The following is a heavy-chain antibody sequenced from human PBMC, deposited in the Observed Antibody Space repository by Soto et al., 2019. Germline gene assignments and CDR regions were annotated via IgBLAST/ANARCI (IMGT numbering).Heavy chain of an antibody. CDR2: IYYSGRG. J-gene: IGHJ5*02. CDR1: GGSISNYY. D-gene: IGHD6-13*01. V-gene: IGHV4-59*01. CDR3: ARHLAVSGTFNWFDP. Sequence: SETLSLTCTVSGGSISNYYWSWIRQPPGKGLEWIGYIYYSGRGNYNPSLKSRVTISVDTSKNQFSLKLSSVTAADMAVYYCARHLAVSGTFNWFDPWGQGTLVTVSS.